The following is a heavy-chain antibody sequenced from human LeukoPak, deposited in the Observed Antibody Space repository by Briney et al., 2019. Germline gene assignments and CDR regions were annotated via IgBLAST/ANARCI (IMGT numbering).Heavy chain of an antibody. V-gene: IGHV1-69*13. CDR1: GYTFTSYA. Sequence: SVKVSCKASGYTFTSYAISWVRQAPGQGLEWMGGIIPIFGTANYAQKFQGRVTITADESTSTAYMELSSLRSEDTAVYYCATLRGHYDFWSGYYPTYYFDYWGQGTLVTVSS. D-gene: IGHD3-3*01. CDR3: ATLRGHYDFWSGYYPTYYFDY. J-gene: IGHJ4*02. CDR2: IIPIFGTA.